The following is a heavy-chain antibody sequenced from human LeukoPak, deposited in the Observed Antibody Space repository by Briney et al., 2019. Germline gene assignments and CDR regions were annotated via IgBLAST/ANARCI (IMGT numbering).Heavy chain of an antibody. D-gene: IGHD3-10*01. CDR2: IYSGGST. CDR1: GFTVSSNY. J-gene: IGHJ4*02. V-gene: IGHV3-66*01. Sequence: QSGGSLRLSCAASGFTVSSNYMSWVRQAPGKGLEWVSVIYSGGSTYYADSVKGRFTISRDNSKNTLYLQMNSLRAEDTAVYYCAREQNGDPFDYWGQGTLVTVSS. CDR3: AREQNGDPFDY.